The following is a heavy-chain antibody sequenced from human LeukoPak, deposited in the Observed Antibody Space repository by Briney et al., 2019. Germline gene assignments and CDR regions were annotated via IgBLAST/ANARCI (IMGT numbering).Heavy chain of an antibody. CDR2: IYYSGRT. D-gene: IGHD5-18*01. V-gene: IGHV4-59*12. CDR1: GGSISSYY. Sequence: SETLSLTCSVSGGSISSYYWSWIRQPPGKGLEWIGYIYYSGRTNYNPSLKSRVTISVDTSKNQFSLKLSSVTAADTAVYYCAREGIQLWPSDYWGQGTLVTVSS. J-gene: IGHJ4*02. CDR3: AREGIQLWPSDY.